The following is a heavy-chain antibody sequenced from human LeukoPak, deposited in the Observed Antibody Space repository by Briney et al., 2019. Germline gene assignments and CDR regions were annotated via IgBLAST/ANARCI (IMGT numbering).Heavy chain of an antibody. V-gene: IGHV1-69*05. Sequence: GASVKVSCKASGGTFISYAISWVRQAPGQGLEWMGGIIPIFGKANYAQKFQGRVTITTDESTSTAYMELSSLRSEDTAVYYCERGGYGDYVFDYWGQGTLVTVSS. J-gene: IGHJ4*02. D-gene: IGHD4-17*01. CDR3: ERGGYGDYVFDY. CDR1: GGTFISYA. CDR2: IIPIFGKA.